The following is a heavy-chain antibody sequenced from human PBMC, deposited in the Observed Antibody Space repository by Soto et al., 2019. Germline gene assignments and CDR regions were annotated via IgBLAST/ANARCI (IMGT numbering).Heavy chain of an antibody. J-gene: IGHJ3*02. CDR3: VRRGANDAFDI. V-gene: IGHV3-23*01. Sequence: PGGSLRLSCAASGFTFSSYAMSWVRQAPGKGLEWVSVISGSGGSTYYAVSVKSRITITPDTSKNQFSLQLSSVTPDDTALYYCVRRGANDAFDIWGRGAVVTVSS. CDR1: GFTFSSYA. CDR2: ISGSGGST. D-gene: IGHD3-10*01.